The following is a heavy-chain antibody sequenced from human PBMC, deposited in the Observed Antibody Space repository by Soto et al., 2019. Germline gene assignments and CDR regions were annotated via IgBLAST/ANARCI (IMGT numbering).Heavy chain of an antibody. CDR1: GFTFSSYE. D-gene: IGHD6-19*01. J-gene: IGHJ4*02. V-gene: IGHV3-48*03. CDR2: ISSSGSTI. Sequence: GGSLRLTCAASGFTFSSYEMNWVRQAPGKGLEWVSYISSSGSTIYYADSVKGRFTISRDNAKNSLYLQMNSLRAEDTAVYYCAREGIAVFAELNYWGQGTLVTVSS. CDR3: AREGIAVFAELNY.